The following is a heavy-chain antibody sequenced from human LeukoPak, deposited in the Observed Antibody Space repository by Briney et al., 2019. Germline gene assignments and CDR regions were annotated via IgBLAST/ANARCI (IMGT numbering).Heavy chain of an antibody. CDR1: GGSISSSSYY. V-gene: IGHV4-61*05. J-gene: IGHJ3*02. Sequence: SETLSLTCTVSGGSISSSSYYWGWIRQPPGKGLEWIGYIYYSGSTNYNPSLKSRVTISVDTSKNQFSLKLSSVTAADTAVYYCARGGSGWYGSSGHAFDIWGQGTMVTVSS. D-gene: IGHD6-19*01. CDR3: ARGGSGWYGSSGHAFDI. CDR2: IYYSGST.